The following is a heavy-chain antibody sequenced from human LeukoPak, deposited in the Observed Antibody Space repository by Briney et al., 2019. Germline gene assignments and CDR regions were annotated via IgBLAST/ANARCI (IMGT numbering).Heavy chain of an antibody. V-gene: IGHV4-39*07. Sequence: SETLSLTCTVSGGSMTNSTYYWGWIRQPPGKGLEWIGSIYYSGSTYYNPSLKSRVTISVDTSKNQFSLKLSSVTAADTAVYYCARTYHYYYYYMDVWGKGTTVTVSS. CDR2: IYYSGST. CDR1: GGSMTNSTYY. CDR3: ARTYHYYYYYMDV. J-gene: IGHJ6*03.